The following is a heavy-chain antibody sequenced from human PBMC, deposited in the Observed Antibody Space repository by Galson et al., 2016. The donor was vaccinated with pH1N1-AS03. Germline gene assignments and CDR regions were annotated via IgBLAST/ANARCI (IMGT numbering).Heavy chain of an antibody. CDR2: INPKSGVT. J-gene: IGHJ6*02. V-gene: IGHV1-2*04. D-gene: IGHD2-2*01. Sequence: SVKVSCKASGYTFTGFSINWVRQAPGQGLELMGWINPKSGVTNYAQKFQAWVTMTRDTSSSTAYMGLSGLKSDDTAVYYCERDPRGPCTSSTCPTAYYFGMDVWGQGTTVIVSS. CDR1: GYTFTGFS. CDR3: ERDPRGPCTSSTCPTAYYFGMDV.